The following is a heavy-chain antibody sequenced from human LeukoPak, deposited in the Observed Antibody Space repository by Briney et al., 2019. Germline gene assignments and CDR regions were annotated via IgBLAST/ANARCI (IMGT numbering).Heavy chain of an antibody. CDR1: GVSLNIYH. CDR3: ARDGTGNDAFDI. CDR2: IYYSWST. V-gene: IGHV4-59*01. Sequence: SETLSLPCTVSGVSLNIYHWSWIRQPPGKGLEWIGYIYYSWSTNYNPSLKSRVTISVDTSKNQFSLKLSSVTAADTAVYYCARDGTGNDAFDIWGQGTMVTVSS. D-gene: IGHD1/OR15-1a*01. J-gene: IGHJ3*02.